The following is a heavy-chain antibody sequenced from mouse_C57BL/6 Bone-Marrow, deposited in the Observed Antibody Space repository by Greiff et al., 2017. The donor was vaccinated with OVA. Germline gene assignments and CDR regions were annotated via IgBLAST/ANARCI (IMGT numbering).Heavy chain of an antibody. CDR1: GYTFTSYW. CDR3: ARSWDDFDY. CDR2: IHPNSGST. Sequence: QVQLQQSGAELVKPGASVKLSCKASGYTFTSYWMHWVKQRPGQGLEWIGMIHPNSGSTNYNEKFKSKATLTVDKSSSTAYMQLSSRTSEDSAVYYCARSWDDFDYWGQGTTLTVSS. V-gene: IGHV1-64*01. D-gene: IGHD4-1*01. J-gene: IGHJ2*01.